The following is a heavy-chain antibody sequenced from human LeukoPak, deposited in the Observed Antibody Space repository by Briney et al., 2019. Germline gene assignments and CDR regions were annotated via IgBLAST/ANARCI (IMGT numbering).Heavy chain of an antibody. D-gene: IGHD3-22*01. V-gene: IGHV4-30-4*01. Sequence: SETLSLTCTVSGGSISSGDYYWSWIRQPPGKGLEWIGYIYYSGSTYYNPSLKSRVTISVDTSKSQFSLKLSSVTAADTAVYYCARAWPRMTMIVVANDAFDIWGQGTMVTGSS. CDR3: ARAWPRMTMIVVANDAFDI. CDR1: GGSISSGDYY. CDR2: IYYSGST. J-gene: IGHJ3*02.